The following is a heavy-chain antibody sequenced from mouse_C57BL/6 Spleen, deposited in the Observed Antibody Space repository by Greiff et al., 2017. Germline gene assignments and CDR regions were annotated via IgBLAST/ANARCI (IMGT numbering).Heavy chain of an antibody. V-gene: IGHV1-55*01. CDR3: ARWGSTSSEGYFDV. Sequence: QVQLKQPGAELVKPGASVKMSCKASGYTFTSYWITWVKQRPGQGLEWIGDIYPGSGSTNYNEKFKSKATLTVDTSSSTAYMQLSSLTSEDSAVYYCARWGSTSSEGYFDVWGTGTTVTVSS. CDR1: GYTFTSYW. J-gene: IGHJ1*03. CDR2: IYPGSGST. D-gene: IGHD5-1*01.